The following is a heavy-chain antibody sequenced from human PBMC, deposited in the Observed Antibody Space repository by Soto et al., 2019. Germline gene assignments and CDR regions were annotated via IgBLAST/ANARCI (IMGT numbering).Heavy chain of an antibody. D-gene: IGHD3-10*01. J-gene: IGHJ4*02. V-gene: IGHV3-74*01. CDR1: GFTFSSFW. CDR2: INTDGSST. CDR3: AKRGVDTFGLSY. Sequence: EVLLVESGGGLVQPGGSLRLSCAVSGFTFSSFWMHWVRQAPGEGLVWVSRINTDGSSTSYADSVKGRFTISRDNAKNTLYLRMNSLRVEDTAMYYCAKRGVDTFGLSYWGQGTLVTVSS.